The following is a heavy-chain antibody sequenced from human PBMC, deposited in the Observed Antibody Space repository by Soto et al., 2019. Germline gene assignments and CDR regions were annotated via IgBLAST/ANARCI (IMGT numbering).Heavy chain of an antibody. CDR2: IYYSGST. J-gene: IGHJ5*02. Sequence: QVQLQESGPGLVKPSETLSLTCTVSGGSISSYYWSWIRQPPGKGLEWIGYIYYSGSTNYNPSLKQRVAISVEPSKNLCSLKLSSVTAADTAVYYRARGLGVTSNWFYPWGQGTLVTVSS. CDR1: GGSISSYY. D-gene: IGHD4-17*01. CDR3: ARGLGVTSNWFYP. V-gene: IGHV4-59*01.